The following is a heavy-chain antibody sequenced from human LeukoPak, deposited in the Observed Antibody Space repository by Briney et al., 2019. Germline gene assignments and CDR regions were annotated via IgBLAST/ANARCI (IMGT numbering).Heavy chain of an antibody. CDR2: IYYSGST. Sequence: SETLSLTCAVSGGSISSSSYYWGWIRQPPGKGLEWIGSIYYSGSTYYNPSLKSRVTISVGTSKNQFSLKLSSVTAADTAVYYCARLSQGCFDYWGQGTLVTVSS. J-gene: IGHJ4*02. CDR3: ARLSQGCFDY. D-gene: IGHD3-3*02. V-gene: IGHV4-39*01. CDR1: GGSISSSSYY.